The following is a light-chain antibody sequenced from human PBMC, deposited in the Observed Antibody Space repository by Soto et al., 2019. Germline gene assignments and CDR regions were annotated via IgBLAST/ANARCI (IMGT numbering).Light chain of an antibody. Sequence: DIQMTQSPSTLSAPVEDRVTITCRASQSISAWLAWYQQKPGKAPKLLVYKASTLETGVPSRFSGSGSGTEFTLTISSLQPDDFATYYCHQYHKFPYTFGQGTKLEIK. CDR3: HQYHKFPYT. V-gene: IGKV1-5*03. J-gene: IGKJ2*01. CDR2: KAS. CDR1: QSISAW.